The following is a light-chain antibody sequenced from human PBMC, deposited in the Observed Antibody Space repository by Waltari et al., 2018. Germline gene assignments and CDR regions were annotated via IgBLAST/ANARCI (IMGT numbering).Light chain of an antibody. Sequence: QSALTQPASVSGSPGQSITISCTGTSSDVGSYNLVSWYQQHPGKAPKLMIYEVTERPSGVSNRFSGSNADNTASLTISGLQAEDEADYYCCSHAGSSIYVFGTGTKVTIL. CDR2: EVT. J-gene: IGLJ1*01. CDR1: SSDVGSYNL. CDR3: CSHAGSSIYV. V-gene: IGLV2-23*02.